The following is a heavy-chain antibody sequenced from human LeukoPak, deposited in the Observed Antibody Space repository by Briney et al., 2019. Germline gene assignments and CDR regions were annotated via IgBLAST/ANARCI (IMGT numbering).Heavy chain of an antibody. V-gene: IGHV3-23*01. D-gene: IGHD5-24*01. CDR1: GFTFSSYA. Sequence: GGSLRLTCAASGFTFSSYAMSWVRQAPGKGLEWVPGISGSGGNTYYADSVKGRFTISRDNSKNTLYLQMNSLRAEDTAVYYCAKASRDGYNYWFDYWGQGTLVTVSS. CDR2: ISGSGGNT. J-gene: IGHJ4*02. CDR3: AKASRDGYNYWFDY.